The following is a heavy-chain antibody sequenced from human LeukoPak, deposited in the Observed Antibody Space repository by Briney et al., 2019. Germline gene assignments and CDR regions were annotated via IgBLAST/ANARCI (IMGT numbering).Heavy chain of an antibody. CDR3: ARRSSRITIFGVVDYYYYMDV. D-gene: IGHD3-3*01. Sequence: ASVKVPCKASGYTFTSYYMHWVRQAPGQGLEWMGIINPSGGSTSYAQKFQGRVTMTRDMSTSTVYMELSSLRSEDTAVYYCARRSSRITIFGVVDYYYYMDVWGKGTTVTVSS. CDR1: GYTFTSYY. V-gene: IGHV1-46*01. J-gene: IGHJ6*03. CDR2: INPSGGST.